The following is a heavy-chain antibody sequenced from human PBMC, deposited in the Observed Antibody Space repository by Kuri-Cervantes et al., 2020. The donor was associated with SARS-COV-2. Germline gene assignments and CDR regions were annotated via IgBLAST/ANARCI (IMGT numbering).Heavy chain of an antibody. J-gene: IGHJ6*02. CDR3: AKVREVTANYYYYGMDV. CDR1: GFTFSSYA. V-gene: IGHV3-23*01. Sequence: GGSLRLSCAASGFTFSSYAMSWVRQAPGKGLEWVSAISGSGGSTYYADSVKGRFTISRDNSKNTLYLQMNSLRAEDTAVYYCAKVREVTANYYYYGMDVWGQGATVTVSS. CDR2: ISGSGGST. D-gene: IGHD2-21*02.